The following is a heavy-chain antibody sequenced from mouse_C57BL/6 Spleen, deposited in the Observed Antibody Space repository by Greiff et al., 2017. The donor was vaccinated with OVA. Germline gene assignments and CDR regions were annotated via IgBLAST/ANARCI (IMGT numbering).Heavy chain of an antibody. D-gene: IGHD3-2*02. CDR1: GYTFTSYW. CDR2: IHPNSGST. J-gene: IGHJ3*01. Sequence: QVQLQQPGAELVKPGASVKLSCKASGYTFTSYWMHWVKQRPGQGLEWIGLIHPNSGSTNYNEKFKSKSTLTVDKSSSTAYMQLSSLTSEDSAVYYCARERTAQAPGFAYWGQGALVTVSA. V-gene: IGHV1-64*01. CDR3: ARERTAQAPGFAY.